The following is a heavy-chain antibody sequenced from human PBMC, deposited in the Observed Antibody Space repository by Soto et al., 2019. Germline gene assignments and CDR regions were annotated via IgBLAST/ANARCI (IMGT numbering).Heavy chain of an antibody. CDR3: TTGGYSYGDGAYYYYGMDV. J-gene: IGHJ6*02. Sequence: EVQLVESGGGLVKPGGSLRLSCAASGFTFSNAWMSWVRQAPGKGLELVGRIKSKTDGGTTDYAAPVKGRFTISRDDSKNTLYLQMNSLKTVDTAVYYCTTGGYSYGDGAYYYYGMDVWGQGTTVTVSS. CDR2: IKSKTDGGTT. CDR1: GFTFSNAW. D-gene: IGHD5-18*01. V-gene: IGHV3-15*01.